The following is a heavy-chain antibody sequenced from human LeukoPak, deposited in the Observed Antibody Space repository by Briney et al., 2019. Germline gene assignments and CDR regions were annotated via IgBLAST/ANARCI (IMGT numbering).Heavy chain of an antibody. Sequence: VESLKISCKGSGYSFTSYWIGWVRQMPGNRLECMGIIYPGDSDTRYSPSFQGKVTISADKSISTAYLQWSSLKASDTAMYYCARRDRSSWYGDFDYWGQGTLVTVSS. CDR3: ARRDRSSWYGDFDY. V-gene: IGHV5-51*01. CDR2: IYPGDSDT. J-gene: IGHJ4*02. CDR1: GYSFTSYW. D-gene: IGHD6-13*01.